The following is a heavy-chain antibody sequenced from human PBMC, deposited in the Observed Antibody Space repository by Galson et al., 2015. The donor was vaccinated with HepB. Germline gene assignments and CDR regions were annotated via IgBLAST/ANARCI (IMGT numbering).Heavy chain of an antibody. CDR1: GFTFSSYS. D-gene: IGHD6-19*01. V-gene: IGHV3-21*01. CDR3: ARDRAGPYSSGWGFWFDP. J-gene: IGHJ5*02. Sequence: SLRLSCAASGFTFSSYSMNWVRQAPGKGLEWVSSISSSSSYIYYADSVKGRFTISRDNAKNSLYLQMNSLRAEDTAVYYCARDRAGPYSSGWGFWFDPWGQGTLVTVSS. CDR2: ISSSSSYI.